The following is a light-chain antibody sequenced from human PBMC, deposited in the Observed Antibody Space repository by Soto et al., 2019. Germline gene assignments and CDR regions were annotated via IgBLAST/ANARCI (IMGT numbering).Light chain of an antibody. CDR3: HHYTRSPIFT. CDR2: DAS. CDR1: QSVANNH. J-gene: IGKJ3*01. V-gene: IGKV3-20*01. Sequence: EVVLTQSPGTLSLSAGERATLSCRASQSVANNHLAWYQQKPGQTPRLLIYDASTRAAGVPDRFSGSGSGTDFTLTFSRLEPEDFGVYFCHHYTRSPIFTFGPGTTVD.